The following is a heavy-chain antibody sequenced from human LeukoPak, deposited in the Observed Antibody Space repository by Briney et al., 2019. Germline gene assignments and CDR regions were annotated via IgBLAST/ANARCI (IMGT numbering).Heavy chain of an antibody. Sequence: ASVKVSCKASGYTFTSYDINWVRQATGQGLEWMGWMNPNSGNTGYAQKFQGRVTMTRDTSISTAYMELCSLRSEDTAVYYCARGRGVPGVYPDLRFWGQGTLVTVSS. CDR3: ARGRGVPGVYPDLRF. CDR1: GYTFTSYD. CDR2: MNPNSGNT. J-gene: IGHJ4*02. V-gene: IGHV1-8*01. D-gene: IGHD2-2*01.